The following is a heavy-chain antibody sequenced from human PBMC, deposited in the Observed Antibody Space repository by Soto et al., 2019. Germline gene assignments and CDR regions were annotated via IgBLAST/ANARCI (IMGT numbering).Heavy chain of an antibody. V-gene: IGHV3-23*01. Sequence: EAQLLESGGGLIQPGGSLRLSCSASGFSITDYAMSWVRQAPGKGLEWVSSISDSGTKTFYGDSVKGRFAISRDTSKNTVYMQMNNLRAEDTALYYCAKDGIRKDDYWGQGTVVTVSS. CDR2: ISDSGTKT. CDR1: GFSITDYA. CDR3: AKDGIRKDDY. J-gene: IGHJ4*02.